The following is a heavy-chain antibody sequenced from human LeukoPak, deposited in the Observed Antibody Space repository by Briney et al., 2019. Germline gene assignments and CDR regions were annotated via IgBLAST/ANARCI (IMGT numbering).Heavy chain of an antibody. CDR1: GFTFSSYA. V-gene: IGHV3-23*01. Sequence: GGSLRLSCAASGFTFSSYAMSWVRQAPGKGLEWVSAISGSGGSTYYADSVKGRFTISRDNSKNTLYLQMNSLRAEDTAVYYCARGESFWSGYRYYYYMDVWGKGTTVTVSS. J-gene: IGHJ6*03. D-gene: IGHD3-3*01. CDR3: ARGESFWSGYRYYYYMDV. CDR2: ISGSGGST.